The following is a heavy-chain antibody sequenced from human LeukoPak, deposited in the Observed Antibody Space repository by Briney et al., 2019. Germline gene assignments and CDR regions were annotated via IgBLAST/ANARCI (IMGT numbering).Heavy chain of an antibody. CDR1: GYTFTSYG. V-gene: IGHV1-18*01. CDR3: ARDQGQGSGWYGHPGVY. Sequence: GASVKVSCKAPGYTFTSYGISWVRQAPGQGLEWMGWISAYNGNTNYAQKLQGRVTMTTDTSTSTAYMELRSLRSDDTAVYYCARDQGQGSGWYGHPGVYWGQGTLVTVSS. J-gene: IGHJ4*02. CDR2: ISAYNGNT. D-gene: IGHD6-19*01.